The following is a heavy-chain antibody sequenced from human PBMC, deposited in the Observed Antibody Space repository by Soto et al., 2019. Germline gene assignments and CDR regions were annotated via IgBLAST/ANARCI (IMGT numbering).Heavy chain of an antibody. D-gene: IGHD2-15*01. J-gene: IGHJ4*02. Sequence: QVQLQESGPGLVKPSQTLSLTCTVSGGSISSGGYYWSWIRQHPGKGLEWIGYIYYSGSTYYNPSLKSRVTISVDTSKNQFSLKLSSVTAADTAVYYCARVRTSTANKGVVAAPYYFDYWGQGTLVTVSS. CDR3: ARVRTSTANKGVVAAPYYFDY. CDR2: IYYSGST. V-gene: IGHV4-31*03. CDR1: GGSISSGGYY.